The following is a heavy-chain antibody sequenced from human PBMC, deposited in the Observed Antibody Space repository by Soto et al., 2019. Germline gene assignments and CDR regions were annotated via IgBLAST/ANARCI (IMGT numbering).Heavy chain of an antibody. CDR2: ISYDGSNK. D-gene: IGHD6-13*01. J-gene: IGHJ6*02. Sequence: GGSLRLSCAASGFTFSSYAMHWVRQAPGKGLEWVAVISYDGSNKYYADSVKGRFTISRDNSKNTLYLQMNSLRAEDTAVYYCARVSSSWYDNYGMDVWGQGTTVTVSS. V-gene: IGHV3-30-3*01. CDR3: ARVSSSWYDNYGMDV. CDR1: GFTFSSYA.